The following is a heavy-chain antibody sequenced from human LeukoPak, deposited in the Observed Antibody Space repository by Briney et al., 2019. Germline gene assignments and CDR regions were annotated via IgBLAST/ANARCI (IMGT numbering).Heavy chain of an antibody. Sequence: GGSLRLSCAASGFTFSSYWMSWVRQAPAKGLEWVANIKQDGSEKYYVDSVKGRFTISRDNAKNSLYLQMNSLRAEDTAVYYCARGPPSTRYCSSTSCYLVYWGQGTLVTVSS. CDR2: IKQDGSEK. J-gene: IGHJ4*02. CDR3: ARGPPSTRYCSSTSCYLVY. D-gene: IGHD2-2*01. V-gene: IGHV3-7*03. CDR1: GFTFSSYW.